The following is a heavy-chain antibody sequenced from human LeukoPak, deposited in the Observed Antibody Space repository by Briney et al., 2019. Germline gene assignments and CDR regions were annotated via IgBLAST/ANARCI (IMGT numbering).Heavy chain of an antibody. CDR3: ARENWVFDY. CDR1: GYSICSGYH. CDR2: VYRSGTT. Sequence: PSETLSLTXVVSGYSICSGYHWGWIREPPGKGLEWIGSVYRSGTTYYDPSLKSRVTISVDTSKNQISLKVRSVTAADTAMYYCARENWVFDYWGQGILVTVSS. D-gene: IGHD7-27*01. J-gene: IGHJ4*02. V-gene: IGHV4-38-2*02.